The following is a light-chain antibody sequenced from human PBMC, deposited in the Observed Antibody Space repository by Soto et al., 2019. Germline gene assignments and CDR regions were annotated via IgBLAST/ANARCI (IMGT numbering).Light chain of an antibody. V-gene: IGLV1-44*01. CDR2: SNK. Sequence: QPVLTQPPSASGTPGQKVTISCSGSSSNIGRNTVNWYQQLPGTAPKLLIYSNKQRPSGGPDRFSGSKSGTSASLAISGLQSEDEADYSCAAWDDSLNGVVFGGGTKVTVL. CDR1: SSNIGRNT. J-gene: IGLJ2*01. CDR3: AAWDDSLNGVV.